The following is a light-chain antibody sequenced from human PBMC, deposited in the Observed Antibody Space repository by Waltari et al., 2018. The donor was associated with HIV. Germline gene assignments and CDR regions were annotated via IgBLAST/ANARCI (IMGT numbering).Light chain of an antibody. Sequence: QSALTQPPSASGSPGQSVTISCTGTSSDVGAYNSVSWYQQNPGKAPKLLISEVTKLPPGVPDRFSGSKSGNTASLTVSGLQAEDEADFYCSSYAGSNNVVFGGGTKLTVL. CDR1: SSDVGAYNS. V-gene: IGLV2-8*01. CDR2: EVT. CDR3: SSYAGSNNVV. J-gene: IGLJ2*01.